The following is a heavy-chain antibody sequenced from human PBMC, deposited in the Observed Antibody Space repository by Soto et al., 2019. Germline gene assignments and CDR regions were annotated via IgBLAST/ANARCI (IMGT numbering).Heavy chain of an antibody. J-gene: IGHJ5*02. V-gene: IGHV4-59*01. D-gene: IGHD6-25*01. CDR2: IYYSGST. CDR1: GGSISSYY. Sequence: QVQLQESGPGLVKPSETLSLTCTVSGGSISSYYWSWIRQPPGKGLEWIGYIYYSGSTNYNPSLTRLATIAVDTSTNPFSLNLSSVTAADTAVYYCARPHGGSSGWDNWFDPWGQGTLVTVSS. CDR3: ARPHGGSSGWDNWFDP.